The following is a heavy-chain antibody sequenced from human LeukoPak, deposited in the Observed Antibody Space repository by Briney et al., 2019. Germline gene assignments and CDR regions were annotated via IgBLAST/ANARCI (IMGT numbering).Heavy chain of an antibody. CDR3: AVLLWFGESLQDY. CDR1: GYTFTGYY. J-gene: IGHJ4*02. D-gene: IGHD3-10*01. Sequence: GASVKVSCKASGYTFTGYYMHWVRQAPGQGLEWMGRINPNSGGTNYAQKFQGRVTMTRDTSISTAYMELSRLRSDDTAVYYCAVLLWFGESLQDYWGQGTLVTVSS. V-gene: IGHV1-2*06. CDR2: INPNSGGT.